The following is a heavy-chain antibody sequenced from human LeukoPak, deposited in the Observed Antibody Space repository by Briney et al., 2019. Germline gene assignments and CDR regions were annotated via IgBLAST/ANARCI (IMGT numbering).Heavy chain of an antibody. D-gene: IGHD3-3*01. V-gene: IGHV4-30-4*08. J-gene: IGHJ4*02. CDR3: ARHAQYYDFWSGYLLDY. CDR1: GGSISSGDYY. Sequence: PSQTLSLTCTVSGGSISSGDYYWSWIRQPPGKGLEWIGYIYYSGSTYYNPSLKSRVTISVDTSKNQFSLNLSSVTAADTAVYYCARHAQYYDFWSGYLLDYWGQGTLVTVSS. CDR2: IYYSGST.